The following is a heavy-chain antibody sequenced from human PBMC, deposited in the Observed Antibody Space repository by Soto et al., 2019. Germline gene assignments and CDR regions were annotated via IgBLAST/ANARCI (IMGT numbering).Heavy chain of an antibody. CDR1: GFTFSNYV. D-gene: IGHD2-2*01. Sequence: EVLLLESGGGFVQPGGSLRLSCAASGFTFSNYVMTWVRQGPGKGLERVSTISNSGGSTDYADFVKGRFTISRDNSKNTLYLQMNRLRAEDTAVYYCAKRSCSSTSCPYGMDVWGQGTTVTVSS. V-gene: IGHV3-23*01. CDR2: ISNSGGST. CDR3: AKRSCSSTSCPYGMDV. J-gene: IGHJ6*02.